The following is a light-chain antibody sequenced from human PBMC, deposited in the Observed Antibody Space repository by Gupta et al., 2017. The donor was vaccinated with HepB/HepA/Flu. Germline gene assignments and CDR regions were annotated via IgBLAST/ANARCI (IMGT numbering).Light chain of an antibody. CDR2: GGS. V-gene: IGKV1-17*01. J-gene: IGKJ3*01. CDR1: QDISKD. CDR3: LQHYPLPFT. Sequence: IQMTQSPSSLSESVGGRVTITCRASQDISKDLVWFRQTPGKAPKRLVFGGSSFQSGVPSRISGSGSGTEFTLTISSLQPEDFATYYCLQHYPLPFTFGPGTKVDIK.